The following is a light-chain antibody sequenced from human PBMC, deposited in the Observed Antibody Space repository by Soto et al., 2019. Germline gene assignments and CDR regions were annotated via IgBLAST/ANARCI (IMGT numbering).Light chain of an antibody. CDR1: SSDVGNYNY. J-gene: IGLJ1*01. Sequence: QSALTQPASVSGSPGQSITISCTGTSSDVGNYNYVSWYQQHPGKAPKLMIYGVSDRPSGISSRFSGSKSGNTASLTISGLQTEDEADYYCSSYTDSSTLFGTGTKVTVL. V-gene: IGLV2-14*01. CDR3: SSYTDSSTL. CDR2: GVS.